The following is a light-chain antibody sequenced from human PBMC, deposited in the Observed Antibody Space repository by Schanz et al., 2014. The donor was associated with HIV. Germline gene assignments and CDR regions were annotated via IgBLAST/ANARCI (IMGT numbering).Light chain of an antibody. CDR1: SSDVGDYNY. CDR3: CAHSGSITYVL. V-gene: IGLV2-8*01. CDR2: EVS. J-gene: IGLJ2*01. Sequence: QSALTQPPSASGSPGQSVTLSCTGTSSDVGDYNYVSWYQQHPGKAPKIMIYEVSKRPSGVPDRFSGSKSGNTASLTISGLQAGDEADYYCCAHSGSITYVLFGGGTKLTVL.